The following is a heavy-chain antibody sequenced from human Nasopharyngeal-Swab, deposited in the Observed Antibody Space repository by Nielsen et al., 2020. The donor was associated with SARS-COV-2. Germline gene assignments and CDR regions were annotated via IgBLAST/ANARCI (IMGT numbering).Heavy chain of an antibody. CDR2: LNAGTGNR. D-gene: IGHD1-26*01. Sequence: ASVKVSCKASGYTFTTYAIHWVRKAHGQRLERMEWLNAGTGNREYSQKFQGRVTISTDTSASTAYMELGGLTSEDTAVYYCARSGLVGAPGLDYWGQGTLVTVSS. CDR1: GYTFTTYA. CDR3: ARSGLVGAPGLDY. V-gene: IGHV1-3*01. J-gene: IGHJ4*02.